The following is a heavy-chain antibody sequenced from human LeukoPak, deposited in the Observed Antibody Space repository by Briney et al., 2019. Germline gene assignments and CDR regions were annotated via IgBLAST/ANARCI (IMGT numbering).Heavy chain of an antibody. CDR3: ATSAASYFFDY. Sequence: ASVKVSCKASGYTFTELSMHWVRQAPGQGLEWMGGFDPDDGETIYAQKFQGRVTMIEDTSTDTAYMELSSLRSEDTAVYYCATSAASYFFDYWGQGTLVTVSS. V-gene: IGHV1-24*01. CDR1: GYTFTELS. D-gene: IGHD1-26*01. J-gene: IGHJ4*02. CDR2: FDPDDGET.